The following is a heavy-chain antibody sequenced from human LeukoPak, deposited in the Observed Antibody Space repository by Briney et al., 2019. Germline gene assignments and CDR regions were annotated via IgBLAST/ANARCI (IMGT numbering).Heavy chain of an antibody. CDR1: GFTFSSSW. J-gene: IGHJ4*02. V-gene: IGHV3-7*02. D-gene: IGHD4-17*01. CDR3: ARYRGGGDHDY. Sequence: PGGSLRLSCAVSGFTFSSSWMSWVRQAPGKGLEWVANIKQDGSDKYYVDSVKGRFTISRDNARNSLYLQMNSLRAEDTAVYYCARYRGGGDHDYWGQGTLVTVSS. CDR2: IKQDGSDK.